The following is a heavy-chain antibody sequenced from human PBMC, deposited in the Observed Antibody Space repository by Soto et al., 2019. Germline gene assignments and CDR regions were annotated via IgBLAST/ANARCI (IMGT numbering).Heavy chain of an antibody. D-gene: IGHD2-21*01. CDR3: ARERAETGIPRPPPYSYYYYGMDV. V-gene: IGHV1-18*01. CDR1: GYTFTSYG. Sequence: GASVKVSCKASGYTFTSYGISWVRQAPGQGLEWMGWISAYNGNTNYAQKLQGRVTMTTDTSTSTAFMELRSLRSDDTAVYYCARERAETGIPRPPPYSYYYYGMDVWGQGTTVTVSS. J-gene: IGHJ6*02. CDR2: ISAYNGNT.